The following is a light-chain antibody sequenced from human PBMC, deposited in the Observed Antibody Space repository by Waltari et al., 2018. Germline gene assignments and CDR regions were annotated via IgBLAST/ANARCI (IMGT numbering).Light chain of an antibody. J-gene: IGKJ4*01. Sequence: VMNQSPATLAGVLGEVAHINCKFRQSVSYSARKKHYLARYQQKPSQPPKLIIYCASNRESGVPYQVSGSGSGTDFTRTISRRQAEDVAVYYCQQYYTTPLTCGGGTKVEI. CDR3: QQYYTTPLT. CDR2: CAS. CDR1: QSVSYSARKKHY. V-gene: IGKV4-1*01.